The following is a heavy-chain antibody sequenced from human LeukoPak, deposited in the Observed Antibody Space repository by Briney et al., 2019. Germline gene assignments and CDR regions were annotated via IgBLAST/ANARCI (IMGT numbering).Heavy chain of an antibody. V-gene: IGHV3-33*01. CDR2: IWYDGSNK. CDR1: GFTFSIYG. Sequence: GRSLRLSCAASGFTFSIYGMHSVRQAPGKGREGVAVIWYDGSNKYYADSVKGGFTISKDNSKNTMYLQMNSLRAADPAVYYCARELGYCSSTSCYNFAGFDYWGQGTLVTVSS. CDR3: ARELGYCSSTSCYNFAGFDY. J-gene: IGHJ4*02. D-gene: IGHD2-2*02.